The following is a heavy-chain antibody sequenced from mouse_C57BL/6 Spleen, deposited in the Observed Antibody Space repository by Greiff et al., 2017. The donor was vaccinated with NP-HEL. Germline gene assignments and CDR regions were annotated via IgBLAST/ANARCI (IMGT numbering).Heavy chain of an antibody. J-gene: IGHJ2*01. V-gene: IGHV1-42*01. CDR1: GYSFTGYY. CDR2: INPSTGGT. CDR3: AAGGYLDY. Sequence: EVQGVESGPELVKPGASVKISCKASGYSFTGYYMNWVKQSPEKSLEWIGEINPSTGGTTYNQKFKAKATLTVDKSSSTAYMQLKSLTSEDSAVYYCAAGGYLDYWGQGTTLTVSS.